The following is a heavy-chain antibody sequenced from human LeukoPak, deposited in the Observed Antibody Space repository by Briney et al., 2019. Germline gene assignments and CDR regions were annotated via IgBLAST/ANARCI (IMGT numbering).Heavy chain of an antibody. V-gene: IGHV4-59*01. CDR1: GGSISSYY. CDR2: IYYSGST. D-gene: IGHD3-22*01. Sequence: SETLSLTCTVSGGSISSYYWGWIRQPPGKGLEWIGYIYYSGSTNYNPSLKSRVTISVDTSKNQFSLKLSSVTAADTAVYYCARERGYSHYFDYWGQGTLVTVSS. CDR3: ARERGYSHYFDY. J-gene: IGHJ4*02.